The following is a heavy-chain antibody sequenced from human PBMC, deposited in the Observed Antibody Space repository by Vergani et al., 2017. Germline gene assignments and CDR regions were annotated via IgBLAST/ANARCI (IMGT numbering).Heavy chain of an antibody. CDR2: IYYSGST. Sequence: QLQLQESGSGLVKPSQTLSLTCAVSGGSISSGGYSWSWIRQPPGKGLEWIGYIYYSGSTNYNPSLKSRVTISVDTSKNQFSLKLSSVTAADTAVYYCARLSPILSAFDYWGQGTLVTVSS. D-gene: IGHD2-2*01. CDR3: ARLSPILSAFDY. V-gene: IGHV4-61*08. CDR1: GGSISSGGYS. J-gene: IGHJ4*02.